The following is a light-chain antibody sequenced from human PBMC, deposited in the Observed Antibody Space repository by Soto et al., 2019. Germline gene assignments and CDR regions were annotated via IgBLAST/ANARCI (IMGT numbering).Light chain of an antibody. J-gene: IGLJ2*01. CDR2: GHN. CDR1: TSNIGAGYE. CDR3: SSYTTSASRV. Sequence: QSVLTQPPSVSGAPGQRVTISCTGSTSNIGAGYEVHWYQQVPGTAPKLLVSGHNNRPAEVPDRFFGSKSGTSASLTITGLLAEDEADYYCSSYTTSASRVFGGGTKVTVL. V-gene: IGLV1-40*01.